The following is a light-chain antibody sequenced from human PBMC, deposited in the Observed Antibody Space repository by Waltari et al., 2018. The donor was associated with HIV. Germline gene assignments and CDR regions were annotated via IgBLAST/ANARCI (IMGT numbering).Light chain of an antibody. J-gene: IGLJ3*02. CDR2: AAM. CDR1: SGAISSRYY. V-gene: IGLV8-61*01. CDR3: LLYVGTGIWV. Sequence: QTVVTQETSFSVSPGGTVTLTCGLSSGAISSRYYPRWYPQPPGLPPPIPIDAAMASSSCVSDRFSGAILGNKSALPGTGAQSDDESEYYCLLYVGTGIWVFGGGTKLTVL.